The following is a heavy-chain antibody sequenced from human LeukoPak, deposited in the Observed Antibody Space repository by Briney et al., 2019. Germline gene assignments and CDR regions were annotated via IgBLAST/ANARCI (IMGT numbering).Heavy chain of an antibody. CDR2: IRFDGTNR. J-gene: IGHJ4*02. D-gene: IGHD3/OR15-3a*01. V-gene: IGHV3-30*02. CDR3: ARDAYHSGDLDQ. Sequence: GGSLRLSCAASGFTFSNHIMHWVRQAPGKRLEWVSFIRFDGTNRHYVDSVKGRFTISRDNPNNVLYLQMNSLKFDDTAVYYCARDAYHSGDLDQWGEGTLVIVSS. CDR1: GFTFSNHI.